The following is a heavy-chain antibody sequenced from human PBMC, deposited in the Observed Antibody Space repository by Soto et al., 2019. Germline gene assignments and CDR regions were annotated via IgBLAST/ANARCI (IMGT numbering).Heavy chain of an antibody. CDR1: GGSFSGYY. J-gene: IGHJ4*02. CDR3: ARSHSDSSGYYVVAYFDY. Sequence: SETLSLTCAVYGGSFSGYYWTWIRQPPGTGLEWIGEINHSGSTNYNPSLKSRVTISVDTSKNQFSLKLSSVSAADTAVYYCARSHSDSSGYYVVAYFDYWGQGTLVTVSS. CDR2: INHSGST. V-gene: IGHV4-34*01. D-gene: IGHD3-22*01.